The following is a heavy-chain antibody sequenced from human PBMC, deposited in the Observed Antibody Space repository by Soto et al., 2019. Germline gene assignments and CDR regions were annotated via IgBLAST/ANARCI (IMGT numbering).Heavy chain of an antibody. V-gene: IGHV1-18*01. CDR3: ARVISGGTFRVDH. D-gene: IGHD1-26*01. J-gene: IGHJ4*02. CDR1: GYTFNTYG. Sequence: QVQLVQSGAEVREPGASVKVSCKASGYTFNTYGLSWVRQVPGQGLEWLGWTSGHNGKTNYAQKVQDRVTMTTDTSTNTGNMELRSLRSDDTAVYYCARVISGGTFRVDHWGQGTLVTVSS. CDR2: TSGHNGKT.